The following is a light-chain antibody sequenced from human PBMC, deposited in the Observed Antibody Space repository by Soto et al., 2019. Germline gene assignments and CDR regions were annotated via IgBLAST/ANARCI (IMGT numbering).Light chain of an antibody. CDR3: KTYDSRLSGLYV. Sequence: SVLTQPPSISGAPGQRVTISCTGISSNIVAVSDVHWYHQLPGTAPKLLIYGHTNLPSGVPDRFADSKSDTSASLAIAGIQIENDGDYYCKTYDSRLSGLYVFGTGTKFTAL. V-gene: IGLV1-40*01. CDR2: GHT. J-gene: IGLJ1*01. CDR1: SSNIVAVSD.